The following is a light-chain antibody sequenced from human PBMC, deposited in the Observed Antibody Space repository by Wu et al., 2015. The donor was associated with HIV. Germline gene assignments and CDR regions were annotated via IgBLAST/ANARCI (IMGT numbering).Light chain of an antibody. J-gene: IGKJ2*03. V-gene: IGKV1-39*01. CDR1: QSIDNH. CDR3: QQFDTYSPS. CDR2: VAS. Sequence: DTQMTQSPISLSASVGDRVTITCRASQSIDNHLSWYQQRPGQAPKLLIHVASSLQGGVPSRFSGSGFGTDFTLTISSLQPEDFAIYYCQQFDTYSPSFGQGTKLQIK.